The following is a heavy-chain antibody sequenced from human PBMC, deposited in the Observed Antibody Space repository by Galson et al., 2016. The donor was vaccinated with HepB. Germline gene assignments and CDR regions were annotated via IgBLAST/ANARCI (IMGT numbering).Heavy chain of an antibody. Sequence: PALVKPTQTLTLTCTFSGFSLDNSEMCVSWIRQPPGKAPEWLALIDSDADKFYSSSLKTRLTISKATSKNQVVLTMTNMDPVDTATYFCPRTVVAGALYYYYGLDVWGPGTTVTVSS. CDR2: IDSDADK. D-gene: IGHD2-21*01. V-gene: IGHV2-70*01. CDR3: PRTVVAGALYYYYGLDV. CDR1: GFSLDNSEMC. J-gene: IGHJ6*02.